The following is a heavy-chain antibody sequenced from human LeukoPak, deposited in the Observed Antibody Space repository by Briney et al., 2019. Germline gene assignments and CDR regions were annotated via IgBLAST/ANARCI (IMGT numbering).Heavy chain of an antibody. V-gene: IGHV3-23*01. CDR1: GFTFSSYT. D-gene: IGHD6-19*01. CDR2: ISGSGGNT. J-gene: IGHJ4*02. CDR3: AKERTAVAGTGRDGY. Sequence: GGSLRLSCAASGFTFSSYTVSWVRQAPGKGLEWVSAISGSGGNTYYADSVKGRFTISRDNSKNTLYLQMNSLRAEDTAVYYCAKERTAVAGTGRDGYWGQGTLVTVSS.